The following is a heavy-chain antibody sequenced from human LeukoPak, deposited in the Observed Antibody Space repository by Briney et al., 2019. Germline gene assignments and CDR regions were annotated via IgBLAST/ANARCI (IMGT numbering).Heavy chain of an antibody. CDR3: AREGGTSAHCSSTSCYLGY. D-gene: IGHD2-2*01. CDR2: IYSGGST. CDR1: GFTVSSNY. V-gene: IGHV3-53*01. Sequence: PGGSLRPSCAASGFTVSSNYMSWVRQALGKGLEWVSVIYSGGSTSYADSVKGRFTISRDNSKNTLYLQMNSLRAEDTAVYYCAREGGTSAHCSSTSCYLGYWGQGTLVTVSS. J-gene: IGHJ4*02.